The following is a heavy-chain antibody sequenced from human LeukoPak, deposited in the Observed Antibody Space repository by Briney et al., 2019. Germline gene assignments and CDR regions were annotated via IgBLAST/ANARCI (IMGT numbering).Heavy chain of an antibody. J-gene: IGHJ4*02. CDR1: GFTFSSYS. CDR2: ISSSSSYI. CDR3: ARDGRYFDWYLDY. V-gene: IGHV3-21*01. D-gene: IGHD3-9*01. Sequence: GGSLRLSCAASGFTFSSYSMNWVRQAPGKGLGWVSSISSSSSYIYYADSVKGRFTISRDNAKNSLYLQMNSLRAEDTAVYYCARDGRYFDWYLDYWGQGTLVTVSS.